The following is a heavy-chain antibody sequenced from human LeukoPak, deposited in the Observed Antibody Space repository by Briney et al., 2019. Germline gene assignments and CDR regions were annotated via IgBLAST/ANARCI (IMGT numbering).Heavy chain of an antibody. V-gene: IGHV3-30*02. J-gene: IGHJ4*02. Sequence: GGSLRLSCAASGFTFSSYGMHWVRQAPGKGLEWVAFLRYDGSNTYYADSVKGRFTILRDNSKNTLNLQMNSLRAEDTAVYYCALGGYYDSSGYILPFDYWGQGTLVTVSS. CDR2: LRYDGSNT. CDR3: ALGGYYDSSGYILPFDY. CDR1: GFTFSSYG. D-gene: IGHD3-22*01.